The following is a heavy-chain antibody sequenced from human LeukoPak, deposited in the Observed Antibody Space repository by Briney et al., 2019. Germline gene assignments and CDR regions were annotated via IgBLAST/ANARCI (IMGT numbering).Heavy chain of an antibody. V-gene: IGHV3-21*06. J-gene: IGHJ4*02. D-gene: IGHD3-10*01. CDR3: ARGTYGRYDY. Sequence: GGSLRLSCAASGFTFTSYTMNWVRQAPGKGLEWVSSISSSSDYISYADSLKGRFTISKDNVKNSLYLQMISLRAEDTAVYYCARGTYGRYDYWGQGTLVTVSS. CDR1: GFTFTSYT. CDR2: ISSSSDYI.